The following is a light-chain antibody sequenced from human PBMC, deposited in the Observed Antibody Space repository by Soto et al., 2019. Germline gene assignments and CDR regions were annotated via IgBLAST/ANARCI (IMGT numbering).Light chain of an antibody. J-gene: IGKJ1*01. Sequence: IVLTQSPGTLSLSPGERDHFCCRASQSVSSSYLAWYQQKPGQAPRLLIYGASSRATGIPDRFSGSGSGTDFTLTISRLEPEDFAVYYCQQYGSSPWTFGQGTKVDI. CDR2: GAS. V-gene: IGKV3-20*01. CDR3: QQYGSSPWT. CDR1: QSVSSSY.